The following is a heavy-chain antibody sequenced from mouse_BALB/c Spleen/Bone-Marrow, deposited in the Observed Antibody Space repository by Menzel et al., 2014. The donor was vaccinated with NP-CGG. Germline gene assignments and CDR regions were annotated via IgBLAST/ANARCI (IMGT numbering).Heavy chain of an antibody. CDR3: GVPYYYGSGDFGY. Sequence: VQLKESGPELVKPGASVKISCKASGYSFTGYFMNWVKQSHGKSLEWIGRINPYNGDTFNNQKFKGKATLTVDKSSSPAHIELLSLTSEDSAVYYCGVPYYYGSGDFGYRGPGTTRTVSS. J-gene: IGHJ2*01. V-gene: IGHV1-37*01. D-gene: IGHD1-1*01. CDR2: INPYNGDT. CDR1: GYSFTGYF.